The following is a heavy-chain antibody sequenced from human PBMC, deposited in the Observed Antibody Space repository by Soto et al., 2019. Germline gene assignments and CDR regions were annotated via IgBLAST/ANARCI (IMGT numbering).Heavy chain of an antibody. V-gene: IGHV4-59*12. CDR3: ASMAGRVYFDY. Sequence: PSETLSLTCTVSGGSISSNYWTWIRQPPGKGLEWIGYVYNSGSTNYNPSLKSRVTISEDTSKSQFSLKVNSMTAADTAVYYCASMAGRVYFDYWGQGTLVTVSS. CDR2: VYNSGST. D-gene: IGHD3-10*01. CDR1: GGSISSNY. J-gene: IGHJ4*02.